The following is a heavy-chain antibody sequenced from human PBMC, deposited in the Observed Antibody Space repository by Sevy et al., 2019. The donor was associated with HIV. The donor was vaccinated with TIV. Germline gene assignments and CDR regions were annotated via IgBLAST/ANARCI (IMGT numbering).Heavy chain of an antibody. D-gene: IGHD1-26*01. CDR2: ISSTGDTI. J-gene: IGHJ4*02. CDR1: GFTFSDYN. V-gene: IGHV3-11*01. CDR3: ARVFGIGMVGATPDY. Sequence: GGSLRLSCAASGFTFSDYNMIWIRQAPGRGLEWISDISSTGDTIHYADSVKGRFTISRDNAKNSLYLQMNSLTAGDTAVYYCARVFGIGMVGATPDYWGQGTLVTVSS.